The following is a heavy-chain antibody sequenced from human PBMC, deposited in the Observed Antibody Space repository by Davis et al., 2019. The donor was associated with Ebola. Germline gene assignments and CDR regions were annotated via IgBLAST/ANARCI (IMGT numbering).Heavy chain of an antibody. Sequence: PGGSLRLSCVVSGFTFDINAMTWVRQAPGKGLDWVSSTDGVANTYYADSVRGRFTISRDNAKNSLYLQMNSLRAEDTAVYYCARDYIASDYWGQGTLVTVSS. V-gene: IGHV3-23*01. CDR3: ARDYIASDY. D-gene: IGHD5/OR15-5a*01. CDR1: GFTFDINA. CDR2: STDGVANT. J-gene: IGHJ4*02.